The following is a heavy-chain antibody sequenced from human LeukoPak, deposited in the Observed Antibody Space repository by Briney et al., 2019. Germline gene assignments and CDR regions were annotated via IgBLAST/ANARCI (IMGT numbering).Heavy chain of an antibody. V-gene: IGHV4-30-4*01. J-gene: IGHJ6*02. CDR1: DGSISSGDYY. CDR2: IYYSGST. CDR3: ARGSGKPYGMDV. Sequence: PSETLSLTCTVSDGSISSGDYYWSWIRQPPGKGLEWFGYIYYSGSTYYNPSLKSRLTISVNTSKNQFSLKLTSVTAADTAVYYCARGSGKPYGMDVWGQGTTVTVSS. D-gene: IGHD1-26*01.